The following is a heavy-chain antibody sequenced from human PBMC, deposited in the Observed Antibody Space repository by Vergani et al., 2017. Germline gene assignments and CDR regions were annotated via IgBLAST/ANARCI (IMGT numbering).Heavy chain of an antibody. V-gene: IGHV5-51*01. Sequence: EVQMVQSGAEVKKHGESLKISCKGSGYRFTSYWTGWVRQMPGKGLEWKGIIYPGDSETRYSPSFQGQVTLSADKSISTAYLQWSSRKASATAMYYCARCFGLNVAFDIWGQGTMVTVSS. J-gene: IGHJ3*02. CDR2: IYPGDSET. CDR3: ARCFGLNVAFDI. D-gene: IGHD3-3*01. CDR1: GYRFTSYW.